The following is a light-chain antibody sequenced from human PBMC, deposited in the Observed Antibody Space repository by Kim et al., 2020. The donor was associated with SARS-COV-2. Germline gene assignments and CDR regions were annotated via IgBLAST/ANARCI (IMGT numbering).Light chain of an antibody. CDR3: QQFNSYVLT. CDR2: DVS. V-gene: IGKV1-13*02. Sequence: AIQLNQSPSSLSASVGDRVTITCRASQGISSALTWYQQKPGKDPKLLIFDVSSLERGVPSRFSGSGSGTDFTLTISSLQPEDFATYYCQQFNSYVLTFGGGTKVDIK. J-gene: IGKJ4*01. CDR1: QGISSA.